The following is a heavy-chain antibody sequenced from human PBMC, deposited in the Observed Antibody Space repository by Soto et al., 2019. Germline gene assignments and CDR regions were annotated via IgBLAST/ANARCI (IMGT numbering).Heavy chain of an antibody. V-gene: IGHV3-30*03. CDR3: ARAYYFGSGTSYTLYY. CDR2: ISDDGVSK. CDR1: GFTFSNYG. J-gene: IGHJ4*02. D-gene: IGHD3-10*01. Sequence: LRLSCAASGFTFSNYGMHWVRQAPGKGLEWVAVISDDGVSKYYADSVQGRFTISRDNSESAVFLQMNSLRPDDTALYFCARAYYFGSGTSYTLYYWGQGTQVTVSS.